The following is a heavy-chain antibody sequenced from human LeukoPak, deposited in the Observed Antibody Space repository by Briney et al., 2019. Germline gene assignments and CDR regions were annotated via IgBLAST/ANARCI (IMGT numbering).Heavy chain of an antibody. CDR3: ARVGPGWYFDL. Sequence: SETLSLTCAVYGGSFSGYYWSWIRQPPGKGLEWIGEINHSGSTNYNPSLKSRVTISVDTSKNQFSLKLSSVTAADTAVYYCARVGPGWYFDLWGRGALVTVSS. CDR2: INHSGST. J-gene: IGHJ2*01. V-gene: IGHV4-34*01. CDR1: GGSFSGYY.